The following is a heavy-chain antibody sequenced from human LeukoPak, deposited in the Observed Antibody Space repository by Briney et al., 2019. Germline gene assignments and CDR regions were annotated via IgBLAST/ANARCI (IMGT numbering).Heavy chain of an antibody. CDR2: ISSSSSYI. Sequence: GGSLRLSSAASGFTFSSYSMNWVRQAPGKGLEWVSSISSSSSYIYYADSVKGRFTISRDNAKNSLYLQMNSLRAEDTAVYYCAREDSSSARGLDYWGQGTLVTVSS. CDR1: GFTFSSYS. CDR3: AREDSSSARGLDY. J-gene: IGHJ4*02. D-gene: IGHD6-6*01. V-gene: IGHV3-21*01.